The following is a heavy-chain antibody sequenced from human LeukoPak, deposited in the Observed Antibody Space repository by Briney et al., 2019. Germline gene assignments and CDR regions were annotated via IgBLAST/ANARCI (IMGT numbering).Heavy chain of an antibody. D-gene: IGHD6-6*01. V-gene: IGHV3-48*01. CDR2: ISSDSSAK. J-gene: IGHJ4*02. Sequence: GGSLRLSCAASGFIFSTYSMNWVRQAPGKGLEWVSYISSDSSAKYYAGSVEGRFTISRDNSKNTLYLQMNSLRAEDTAVYYCAKDHGSGKQLVGFSYWGQGTLVTVSS. CDR3: AKDHGSGKQLVGFSY. CDR1: GFIFSTYS.